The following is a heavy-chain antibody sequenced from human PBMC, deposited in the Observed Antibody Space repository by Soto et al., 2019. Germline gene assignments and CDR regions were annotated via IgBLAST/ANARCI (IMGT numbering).Heavy chain of an antibody. D-gene: IGHD2-21*01. CDR2: ASGSGSGT. CDR1: GFTFIDFA. J-gene: IGHJ4*02. Sequence: PGGSLRLSCSASGFTFIDFAMAWFRQAPGKGLEWVSSASGSGSGTYYADSVKGRFTISRDNSKNTLFLHMTNLRAGDTALYFCAKGRPGVAAAPECWGQGTLVTVSS. CDR3: AKGRPGVAAAPEC. V-gene: IGHV3-23*01.